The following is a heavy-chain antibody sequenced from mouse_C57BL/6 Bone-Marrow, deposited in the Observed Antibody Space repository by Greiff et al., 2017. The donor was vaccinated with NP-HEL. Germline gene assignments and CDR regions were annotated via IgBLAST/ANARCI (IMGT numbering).Heavy chain of an antibody. V-gene: IGHV5-9*01. J-gene: IGHJ2*01. CDR1: GFTFSSYT. D-gene: IGHD1-1*01. Sequence: EVQVVESGGGLVKPGGSLKLSCAASGFTFSSYTMSWVRQTPEKRLEWVATISGGGGNTYYPASVKGRFTISRDNAKNTLYLQMSSLRSEDTALYYCARLGTTVVFDYWGQGTTLTVSS. CDR2: ISGGGGNT. CDR3: ARLGTTVVFDY.